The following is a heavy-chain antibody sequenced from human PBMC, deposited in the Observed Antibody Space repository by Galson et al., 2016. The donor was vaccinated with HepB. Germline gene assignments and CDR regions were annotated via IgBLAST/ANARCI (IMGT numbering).Heavy chain of an antibody. CDR3: ARGHRDYGRWHFDL. Sequence: CAISGDSVSSNNAAWNWIRQSPSRGLEWLGRTYYRSKWYNDYAESVKSRITIESDTSKNQFSLQVDSVTPEDTAVYYCARGHRDYGRWHFDLWGRGTPVIVSS. CDR1: GDSVSSNNAA. V-gene: IGHV6-1*01. D-gene: IGHD4-17*01. J-gene: IGHJ2*01. CDR2: TYYRSKWYN.